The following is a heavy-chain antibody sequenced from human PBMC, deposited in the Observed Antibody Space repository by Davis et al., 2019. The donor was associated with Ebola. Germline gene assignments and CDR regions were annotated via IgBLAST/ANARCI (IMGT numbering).Heavy chain of an antibody. CDR2: INPSGGST. D-gene: IGHD6-13*01. CDR3: ARALAGIYYYGMDV. Sequence: AASVKVSCKASGYTFTSYYMHWVRQAPGQGLEWMGIINPSGGSTSYAQKFQGRVTITADKSTTTAYMELSSLRSEDTAVYYCARALAGIYYYGMDVWGKGTTVTVSS. V-gene: IGHV1-46*01. J-gene: IGHJ6*04. CDR1: GYTFTSYY.